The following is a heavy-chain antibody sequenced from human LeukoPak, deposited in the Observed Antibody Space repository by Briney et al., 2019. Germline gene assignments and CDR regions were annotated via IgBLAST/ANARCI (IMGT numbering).Heavy chain of an antibody. CDR3: AREYSSFEY. D-gene: IGHD6-19*01. CDR1: GGSISDYY. V-gene: IGHV4-59*01. J-gene: IGHJ4*02. CDR2: INYSGST. Sequence: SKTLSLTCSVSGGSISDYYWHWIRQPPGTGLEWIGYINYSGSTDYNPSLKSRVTISVDTSKNQFSLNVRSVTAADTAMYYCAREYSSFEYWGQGVLVTVSS.